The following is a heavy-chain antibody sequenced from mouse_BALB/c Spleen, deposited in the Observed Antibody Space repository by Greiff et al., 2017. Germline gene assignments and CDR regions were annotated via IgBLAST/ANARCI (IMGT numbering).Heavy chain of an antibody. CDR1: GFTFSSFG. CDR3: ARVTTVVAPMDY. D-gene: IGHD1-1*01. J-gene: IGHJ4*01. Sequence: EVMLVESGGGLVQPGGSRKLSCAASGFTFSSFGMHWVRQAPEKGLEWVAYISSGSSTIYYADTVKGRFTISRDNPKNTLFLQMTSLRSEDTAMYYCARVTTVVAPMDYWGQGTSVTVSS. CDR2: ISSGSSTI. V-gene: IGHV5-17*02.